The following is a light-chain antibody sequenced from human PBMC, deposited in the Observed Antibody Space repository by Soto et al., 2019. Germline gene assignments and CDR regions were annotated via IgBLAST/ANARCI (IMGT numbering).Light chain of an antibody. CDR3: QVWDPDTDHRV. V-gene: IGLV3-21*04. CDR2: FDK. Sequence: SYELTQPPSVSVAPGKTATISCGGNNIGHKGVHWYQQKPGQAPILVIYFDKDRPSGIPERFSGSNSGNTATLTIARVEAGDEADYYCQVWDPDTDHRVFGGGTKLTVL. CDR1: NIGHKG. J-gene: IGLJ3*02.